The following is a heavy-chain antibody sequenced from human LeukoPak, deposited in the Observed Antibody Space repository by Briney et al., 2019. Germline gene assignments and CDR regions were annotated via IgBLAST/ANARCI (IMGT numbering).Heavy chain of an antibody. CDR2: IYYSGST. CDR1: GGSISSYY. CDR3: ARGLPAASFDP. J-gene: IGHJ5*02. Sequence: SETLSLTCTVSGGSISSYYWSWIRQPPGKGLEWIGYIYYSGSTNYNPSLKSRVTISVDTSKNQFSLKLSSVTAADTAVYYCARGLPAASFDPWGQGTLVTVSS. D-gene: IGHD2-2*01. V-gene: IGHV4-59*01.